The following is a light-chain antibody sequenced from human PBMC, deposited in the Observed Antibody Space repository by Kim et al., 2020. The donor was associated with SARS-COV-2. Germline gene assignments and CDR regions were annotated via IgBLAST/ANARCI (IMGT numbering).Light chain of an antibody. V-gene: IGKV3-15*01. J-gene: IGKJ4*01. CDR1: QSVSSN. CDR3: QHYNNRPLT. CDR2: DAA. Sequence: EIVMTQSPATLSVSPGERATLSCRASQSVSSNLAWYQHKPGQAPRLLIYDAATRPTGIPGRFSGSGSGTEFTLTISSLQSEDFAVYYCQHYNNRPLTFGGGTKVEIK.